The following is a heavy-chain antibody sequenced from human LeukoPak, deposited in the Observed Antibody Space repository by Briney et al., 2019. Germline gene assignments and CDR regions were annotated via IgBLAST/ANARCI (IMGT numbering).Heavy chain of an antibody. CDR2: ISAYNGNT. V-gene: IGHV1-18*04. Sequence: GASVKVSCKASGYTFTSYGISWVRQAPGQGLEWMGLISAYNGNTNYAQKLQGRVTMTTDTSTSTAYMELRSLRSDDTAVYYCARTLWFGEFRSYYYGMDVWGKGTTVTVSS. CDR1: GYTFTSYG. D-gene: IGHD3-10*01. J-gene: IGHJ6*04. CDR3: ARTLWFGEFRSYYYGMDV.